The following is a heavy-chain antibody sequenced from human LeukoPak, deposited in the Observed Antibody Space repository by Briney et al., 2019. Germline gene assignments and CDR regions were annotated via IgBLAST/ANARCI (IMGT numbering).Heavy chain of an antibody. CDR2: ITNNGRST. D-gene: IGHD3-22*01. J-gene: IGHJ4*02. Sequence: SGGSLRLSCSASGFTFSRYAMHWVRQPPGKGLEYASAITNNGRSTYYADSVKGRFTISRDNSKNTLYLQMSSLRAEDTAVYYCASTYSYDSSGYYPLDYWGQGTLVTVPS. CDR3: ASTYSYDSSGYYPLDY. CDR1: GFTFSRYA. V-gene: IGHV3-64D*06.